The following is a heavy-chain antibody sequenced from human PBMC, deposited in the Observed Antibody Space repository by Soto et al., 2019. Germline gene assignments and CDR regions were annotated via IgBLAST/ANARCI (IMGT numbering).Heavy chain of an antibody. D-gene: IGHD3-10*01. CDR3: ARDRRGSGSYYYVGGYFDY. V-gene: IGHV3-20*04. Sequence: EVQLVESGGGVVRPGGSLRLSCAASGFTFDDYGMSWVRQAPGKGLEWVSGINWNGGSTGYADSVKGRFTISRDNAKNSLYLQMNSLRADDTALYYCARDRRGSGSYYYVGGYFDYWGQGTLVTVSS. J-gene: IGHJ4*02. CDR2: INWNGGST. CDR1: GFTFDDYG.